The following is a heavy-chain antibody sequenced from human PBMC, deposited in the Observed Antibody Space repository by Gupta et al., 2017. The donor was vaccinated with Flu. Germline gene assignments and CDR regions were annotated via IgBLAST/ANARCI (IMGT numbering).Heavy chain of an antibody. V-gene: IGHV3-7*01. CDR3: ARGARCNNIKYLYP. CDR2: IELGGSGK. D-gene: IGHD1-14*01. J-gene: IGHJ5*02. Sequence: EVQVVESGGGLVQPGGSLRLSCAASGFTFSICWMSWVRQAPGKGVEWVAKIELGGSGKYDGVAGNGRFTISRDNAKISLYLQIKRLRDAATAEYYCARGARCNNIKYLYPWGQGTLVTVSS. CDR1: GFTFSICW.